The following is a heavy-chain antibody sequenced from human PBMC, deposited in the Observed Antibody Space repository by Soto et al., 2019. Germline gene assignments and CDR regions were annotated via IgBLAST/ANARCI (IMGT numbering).Heavy chain of an antibody. CDR1: GYTLTELS. CDR2: FNPEGGET. CDR3: ATDLLSYVTGTPSFEY. D-gene: IGHD1-7*01. V-gene: IGHV1-24*01. Sequence: QVQLVQSGAEVKKPGASVKVSCKVSGYTLTELSMHWVRQAPGEGLEWMGGFNPEGGETKYAQKFQGRVTMTEDTSTDTAYMELSSLRSEDTAIYYCATDLLSYVTGTPSFEYWGQGTLVTVSS. J-gene: IGHJ4*02.